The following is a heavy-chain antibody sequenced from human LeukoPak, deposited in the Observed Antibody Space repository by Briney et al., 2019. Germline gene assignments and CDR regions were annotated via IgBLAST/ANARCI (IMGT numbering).Heavy chain of an antibody. CDR2: ISYDANNK. CDR3: ATPRGQNSSWVYYFDY. V-gene: IGHV3-30*04. Sequence: GGSLRLSCAASGFTFSSYAMLWVRQAPGKGLEWVAAISYDANNKYYGDSVKGRFTISRDNSKNTVNLQMNSLRAEDTAVYYCATPRGQNSSWVYYFDYWGQGTQVTVS. J-gene: IGHJ4*02. CDR1: GFTFSSYA. D-gene: IGHD6-13*01.